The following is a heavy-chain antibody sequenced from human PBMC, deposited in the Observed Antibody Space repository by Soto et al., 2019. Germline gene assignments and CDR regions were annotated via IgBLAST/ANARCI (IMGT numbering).Heavy chain of an antibody. Sequence: SQTLSLTYAIPGDSVSSKSAAWHWIRQSPSQGLEWLGSTYYRSKWPSNHAVSVKTRITINPDTSKNQLSLQLRSVTPDDTAMYHCACYSFLPFDYWGLGTQVTVSS. CDR1: GDSVSSKSAA. V-gene: IGHV6-1*01. CDR3: ACYSFLPFDY. D-gene: IGHD2-15*01. CDR2: TYYRSKWPS. J-gene: IGHJ4*02.